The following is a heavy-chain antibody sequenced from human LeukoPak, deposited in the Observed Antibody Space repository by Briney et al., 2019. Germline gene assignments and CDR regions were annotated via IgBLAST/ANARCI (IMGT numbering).Heavy chain of an antibody. CDR1: GYSFTSYW. D-gene: IGHD3-10*01. CDR2: IYPGDSDT. CDR3: ARRRYYYGSGSLYYYFDY. Sequence: GESLKISCKGSGYSFTSYWIGWVRQMPGKGLEWMGIIYPGDSDTRYSPSSQGQVTISADKSISTAYLQWSSLKASDTAMYYCARRRYYYGSGSLYYYFDYWGQGTLVTVSS. V-gene: IGHV5-51*01. J-gene: IGHJ4*02.